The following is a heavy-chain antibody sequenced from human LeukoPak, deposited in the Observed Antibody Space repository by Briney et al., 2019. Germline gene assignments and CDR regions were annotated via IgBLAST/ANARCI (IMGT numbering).Heavy chain of an antibody. CDR2: ISYDGSNK. D-gene: IGHD6-19*01. J-gene: IGHJ4*02. CDR1: GFTFSSYG. V-gene: IGHV3-30*03. Sequence: PGGSLRLSCAASGFTFSSYGMHWVRQAPGKGLEWVAVISYDGSNKYYADSVKGRFTISRDNSKNTLYLQMNSLRAEDTAVYYCAGRSGWYFDYWGQGTLVTVSS. CDR3: AGRSGWYFDY.